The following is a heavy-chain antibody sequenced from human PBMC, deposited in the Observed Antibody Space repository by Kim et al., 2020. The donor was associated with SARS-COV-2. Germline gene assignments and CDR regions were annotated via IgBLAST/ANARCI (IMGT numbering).Heavy chain of an antibody. Sequence: GGSLRLSCAASGFTVSSNYMSWVRQAPGKGLEWVSVIYSGGSTYYADSVKGRFTISRDNSKNTLYLQMNSLRAEDTAVYYCARDATSSGYYYYYGMDVWGQGTTVTVSS. CDR2: IYSGGST. J-gene: IGHJ6*02. D-gene: IGHD3-22*01. V-gene: IGHV3-66*01. CDR1: GFTVSSNY. CDR3: ARDATSSGYYYYYGMDV.